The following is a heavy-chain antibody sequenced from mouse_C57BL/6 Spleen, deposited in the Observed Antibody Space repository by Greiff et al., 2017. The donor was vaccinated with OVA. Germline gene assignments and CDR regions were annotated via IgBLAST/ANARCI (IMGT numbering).Heavy chain of an antibody. Sequence: QVQLQQSGAELVRPGASVKLSCKASGYTFTDYYINWVKQRPGQGLEWIARIYPGSGNTYYNEKFKGKATLTADKSSSTAYMQLSRLTSEDSAVYFCASTHYHGSSYWYFDVWGRGTTVTVSS. CDR1: GYTFTDYY. CDR3: ASTHYHGSSYWYFDV. CDR2: IYPGSGNT. V-gene: IGHV1-76*01. D-gene: IGHD1-1*01. J-gene: IGHJ1*03.